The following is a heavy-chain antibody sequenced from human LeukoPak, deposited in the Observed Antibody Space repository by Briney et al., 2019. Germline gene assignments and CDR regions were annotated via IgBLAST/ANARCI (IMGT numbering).Heavy chain of an antibody. Sequence: PSETLSLTCAVYGGSLSGYYWSWIRQPPGKGLEGIGEINHSGSTTYNPSLKSRVTISVDTSKKQLSLKLSSVTAADTAVYYCARGATVTTYYYDGMDVWGQGTTVTVSS. CDR1: GGSLSGYY. CDR2: INHSGST. J-gene: IGHJ6*02. CDR3: ARGATVTTYYYDGMDV. D-gene: IGHD4-17*01. V-gene: IGHV4-34*01.